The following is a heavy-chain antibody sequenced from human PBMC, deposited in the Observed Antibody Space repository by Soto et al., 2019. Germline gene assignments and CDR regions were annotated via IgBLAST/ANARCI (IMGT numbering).Heavy chain of an antibody. CDR2: FIPIFVSA. Sequence: HLVQSGAEVKKAGSSVKVSCKASGGTVSSYAITWVRQAPGKGLEWMGVFIPIFVSAHYAPKFQGRITITADESTSTAYMELSGLTSEDTAIYYCARDVSSDTTGFRGYDLWGQGTQVTVSS. D-gene: IGHD3-10*01. CDR1: GGTVSSYA. J-gene: IGHJ4*02. V-gene: IGHV1-69*01. CDR3: ARDVSSDTTGFRGYDL.